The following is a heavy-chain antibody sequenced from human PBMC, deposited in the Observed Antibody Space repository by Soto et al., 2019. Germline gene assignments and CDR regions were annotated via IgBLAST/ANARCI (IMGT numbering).Heavy chain of an antibody. CDR2: IYYSGST. CDR1: GCSISTGSYY. D-gene: IGHD2-15*01. CDR3: ARQENDCSGGSCSEYFHH. V-gene: IGHV4-39*01. J-gene: IGHJ1*01. Sequence: SETLSLTCTVSGCSISTGSYYGGWIRQPPGKGLEWIGSIYYSGSTYYNPSLKSRVTISVDTSKNQFSLKLTSVTAADTAVYYCARQENDCSGGSCSEYFHHWGQGTLVTVSS.